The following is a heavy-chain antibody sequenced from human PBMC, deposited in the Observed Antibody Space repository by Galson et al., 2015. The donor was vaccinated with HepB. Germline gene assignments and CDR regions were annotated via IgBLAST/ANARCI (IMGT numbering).Heavy chain of an antibody. CDR3: ARGLALDYYDSSGYYPPSDY. Sequence: SVKVSCKASGYTFTSYYMHWVRQAPGQGLEWMGIINPSGGSTSYAQKFQGRVTMTRDTSTSTVYMELSSLRSEDTAVYYCARGLALDYYDSSGYYPPSDYWGQGTLVTVSS. D-gene: IGHD3-22*01. V-gene: IGHV1-46*01. CDR1: GYTFTSYY. CDR2: INPSGGST. J-gene: IGHJ4*02.